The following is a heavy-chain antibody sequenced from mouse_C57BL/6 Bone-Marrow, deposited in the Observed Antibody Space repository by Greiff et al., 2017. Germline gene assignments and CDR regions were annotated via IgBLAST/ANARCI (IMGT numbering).Heavy chain of an antibody. Sequence: EVQGVESGGGLVKPGGSLKLSCAASGFTFSSYAMSWVRQTPEKRLEWVATISAGGSYTYYPDNVKGRFTISRDKAKNNLYLQMSHLKSEDKAMYYCARGPRWLLRLNYFDYWGQGTTLTVSS. J-gene: IGHJ2*01. D-gene: IGHD2-3*01. CDR2: ISAGGSYT. CDR1: GFTFSSYA. V-gene: IGHV5-4*01. CDR3: ARGPRWLLRLNYFDY.